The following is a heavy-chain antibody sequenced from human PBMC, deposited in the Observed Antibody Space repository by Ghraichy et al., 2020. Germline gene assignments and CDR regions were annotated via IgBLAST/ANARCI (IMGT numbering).Heavy chain of an antibody. CDR2: ITSSGRTI. CDR1: GFTFSSYS. J-gene: IGHJ6*02. D-gene: IGHD4-23*01. Sequence: GSLRLSCFGSGFTFSSYSMNWVRQSPGKGLEWVSYITSSGRTIFYADSVRGRFTISRDNAQNSLYLQMNSLRDEDTAVYYCARGSTVVRFYYYDGMDVWGQGTTVTVSS. CDR3: ARGSTVVRFYYYDGMDV. V-gene: IGHV3-48*02.